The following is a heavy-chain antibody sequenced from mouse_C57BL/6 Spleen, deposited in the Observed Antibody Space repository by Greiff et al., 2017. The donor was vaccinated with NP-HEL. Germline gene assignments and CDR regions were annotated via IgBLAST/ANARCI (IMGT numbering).Heavy chain of an antibody. V-gene: IGHV5-17*01. J-gene: IGHJ4*01. CDR2: ISSGSSTI. CDR1: GFTFSDYG. Sequence: DVKLVESGGGLVKPGGSLKLSCAASGFTFSDYGMHWVRQAPEKGLEWVAYISSGSSTIYYADTVKGRFTISRDNAKNTLFLQMTSLRSEDTAMYYCARNYGSSPYYAMDYWGQGTSVTVSS. CDR3: ARNYGSSPYYAMDY. D-gene: IGHD1-1*01.